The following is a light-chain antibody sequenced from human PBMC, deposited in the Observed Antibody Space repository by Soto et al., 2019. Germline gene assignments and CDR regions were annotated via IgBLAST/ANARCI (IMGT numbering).Light chain of an antibody. CDR3: QQYSSSPPEFT. V-gene: IGKV3-20*01. Sequence: EIVLTQSPGTLSLSPGERATLSCRASQSVSSSYLAWYQQRPGQAPRLLIFGASYRATGIPDRFSGSGSGTDFTLTISRLEPEDFAVDYCQQYSSSPPEFTFGPGTKV. CDR1: QSVSSSY. J-gene: IGKJ3*01. CDR2: GAS.